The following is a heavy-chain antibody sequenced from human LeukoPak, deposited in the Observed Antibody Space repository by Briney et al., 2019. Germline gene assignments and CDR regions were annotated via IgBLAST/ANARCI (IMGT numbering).Heavy chain of an antibody. J-gene: IGHJ4*02. V-gene: IGHV3-43D*03. CDR2: ISWDGGST. Sequence: GGSLRLSCAASGFTFDDYAMHWVRQAPGKGLEWVSLISWDGGSTYYADSVKGRFTISRDNSKNSLYLQMNSLRAEDTALYYCAKGISSSSPGLDYWGQGTLVTVSS. CDR3: AKGISSSSPGLDY. D-gene: IGHD6-6*01. CDR1: GFTFDDYA.